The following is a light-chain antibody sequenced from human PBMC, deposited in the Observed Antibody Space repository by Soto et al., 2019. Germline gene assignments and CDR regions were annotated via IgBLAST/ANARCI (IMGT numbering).Light chain of an antibody. V-gene: IGLV2-14*01. Sequence: QSVLTQPASVSGSPGQSITISCTGTSSDIGAYDYVSWFQQYPGKAPTLLIYEVTFRPSGVSSRFSGSKSGNTASLTISGLQTEDEADYYCGSYASATLIFGGGTKL. CDR1: SSDIGAYDY. J-gene: IGLJ2*01. CDR2: EVT. CDR3: GSYASATLI.